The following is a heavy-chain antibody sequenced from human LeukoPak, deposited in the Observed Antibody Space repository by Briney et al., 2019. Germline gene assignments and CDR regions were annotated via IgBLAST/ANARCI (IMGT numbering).Heavy chain of an antibody. V-gene: IGHV3-7*01. CDR1: GFTFGTYN. D-gene: IGHD5-12*01. CDR2: IKEDGSEK. J-gene: IGHJ3*02. CDR3: ARDSGYNAFDI. Sequence: PGGSLRLSCAASGFTFGTYNMNWVRQAPGKGLEWVANIKEDGSEKNYVGSVKGRFTISRDNAKNSLYLQMNSLRAEDTAVYYCARDSGYNAFDIWGQGTMVTVSS.